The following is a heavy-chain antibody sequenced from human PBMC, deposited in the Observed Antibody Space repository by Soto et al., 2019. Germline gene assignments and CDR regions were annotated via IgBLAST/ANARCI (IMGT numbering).Heavy chain of an antibody. D-gene: IGHD3-22*01. CDR3: ARRKYYYDSSGYYHDKYYFDY. V-gene: IGHV5-51*01. CDR1: GYSFTSYW. J-gene: IGHJ4*02. Sequence: GESLKISCKGSGYSFTSYWIGWVRQMPGKGLEWMGIIYPGDSDTRYSPSFQGQVTISADESISTAYLQWSSLKASDTAMYYCARRKYYYDSSGYYHDKYYFDYWGQGTLVTVSS. CDR2: IYPGDSDT.